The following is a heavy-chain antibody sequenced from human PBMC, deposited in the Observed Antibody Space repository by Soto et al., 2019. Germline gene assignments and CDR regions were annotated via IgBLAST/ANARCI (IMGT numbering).Heavy chain of an antibody. CDR3: ARDGYDGSGSPYPAY. CDR2: IYYLGST. Sequence: SETLSLTCSVSGGSMSEYFWSWIRHSPGKGLEWIGYIYYLGSTDYNPSLKSRVTISVDTSKRQFSLRLTSVTAADTAVYYCARDGYDGSGSPYPAYWGPGTQVTVSS. V-gene: IGHV4-59*01. CDR1: GGSMSEYF. J-gene: IGHJ4*02. D-gene: IGHD3-10*01.